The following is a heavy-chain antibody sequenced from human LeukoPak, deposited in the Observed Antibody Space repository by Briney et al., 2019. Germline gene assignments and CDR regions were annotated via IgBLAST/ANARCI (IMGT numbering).Heavy chain of an antibody. CDR3: VVVSYCAVDCYDY. J-gene: IGHJ4*02. Sequence: PGGSLRLSCEASGFTFTNYAMSWVRQAPGKGLEWVSAISGSGGRTYYADSVRGRFTTSRANSKSTVYVQMSSLRAEDTAVYFCVVVSYCAVDCYDYWGQGTLVTVSS. CDR2: ISGSGGRT. CDR1: GFTFTNYA. V-gene: IGHV3-23*01. D-gene: IGHD2-21*01.